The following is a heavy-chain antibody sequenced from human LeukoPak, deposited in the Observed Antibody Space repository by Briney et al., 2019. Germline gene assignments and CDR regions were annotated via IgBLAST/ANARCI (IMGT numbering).Heavy chain of an antibody. CDR3: AKGKNTGSYLSYVDY. V-gene: IGHV3-43*01. Sequence: GRSLRLSCAASGFTFDDYTMHWVRQAPGKGLEWVSLITWDGGSTYYGDSMKGRFTISRDNSKNSLYLQMNSLRTEDTALYYCAKGKNTGSYLSYVDYWGQGTLVTVSS. CDR2: ITWDGGST. J-gene: IGHJ4*02. D-gene: IGHD3-10*01. CDR1: GFTFDDYT.